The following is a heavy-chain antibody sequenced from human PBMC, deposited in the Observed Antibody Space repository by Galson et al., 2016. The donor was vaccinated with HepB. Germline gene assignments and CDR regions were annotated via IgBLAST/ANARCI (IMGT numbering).Heavy chain of an antibody. CDR2: IDPSDSYT. Sequence: QSGAEVKRSGESLRISCTGSGYSFTSYWISWVRQMPGKGLEWMGRIDPSDSYTHHSPSFQGHVTISADKSISTAYLQWSSLKASDTAMYYCARYGSSSDPDFDYWGQGTLVTVSS. CDR3: ARYGSSSDPDFDY. CDR1: GYSFTSYW. D-gene: IGHD6-6*01. J-gene: IGHJ4*02. V-gene: IGHV5-10-1*01.